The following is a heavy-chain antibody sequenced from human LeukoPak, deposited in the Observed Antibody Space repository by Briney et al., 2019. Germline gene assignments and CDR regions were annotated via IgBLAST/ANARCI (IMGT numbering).Heavy chain of an antibody. D-gene: IGHD2-15*01. CDR3: ASNSPRYCSGGSCYGDDAFDI. CDR2: INHSGST. J-gene: IGHJ3*02. V-gene: IGHV4-34*01. Sequence: KSSETLSLTCAVYGGSFSGYYWSWIRQPPGKGLEWIGEINHSGSTNYNPSLKSRVTISVDTSRNQFSLKLSSVTAADTAVYYCASNSPRYCSGGSCYGDDAFDIWGQGTMVTVSS. CDR1: GGSFSGYY.